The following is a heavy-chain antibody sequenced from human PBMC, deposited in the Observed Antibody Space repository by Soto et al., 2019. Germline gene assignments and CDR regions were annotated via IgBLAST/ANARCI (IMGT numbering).Heavy chain of an antibody. Sequence: GGSLRLSCAVSGSTFSNDWMHWVRQAPGKGLVWLSHINSDGSSTNYADFVKGRFTIARDNAKNTVYLQMNSLRAEDTAVYYCARDRSYSLDVWGQGTTVTVSS. CDR2: INSDGSST. J-gene: IGHJ6*02. V-gene: IGHV3-74*01. CDR1: GSTFSNDW. CDR3: ARDRSYSLDV.